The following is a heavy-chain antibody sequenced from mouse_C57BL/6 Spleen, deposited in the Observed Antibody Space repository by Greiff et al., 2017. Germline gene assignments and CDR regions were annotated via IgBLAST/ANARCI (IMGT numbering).Heavy chain of an antibody. CDR2: IRSKSSNYAT. CDR3: VREEDSNYVGYFDY. CDR1: GFTFNTYA. D-gene: IGHD2-5*01. Sequence: EVMLVESGGGLVQPKGSLKLSCAASGFTFNTYAMHWVRQAPGKGLEWVARIRSKSSNYATYYADSVKDSFTISRDDSQSMLYLQMNNLKTEDTAMYYSVREEDSNYVGYFDYWGQGTTLTVSS. J-gene: IGHJ2*01. V-gene: IGHV10-3*01.